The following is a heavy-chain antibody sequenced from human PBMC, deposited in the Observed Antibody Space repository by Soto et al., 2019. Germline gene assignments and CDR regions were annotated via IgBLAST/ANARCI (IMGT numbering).Heavy chain of an antibody. Sequence: QVQLVQSGAEVKKPGSSVKVSCKDSGGSFSTYSMFWVRQAPGQGLEWMGRIIPMLGVRNYAQRFQDRVTIIADKSTATVHMELSSLRSEDTALYYCTIGSWSGEVFDIWGQGTMVTVSS. CDR1: GGSFSTYS. CDR3: TIGSWSGEVFDI. V-gene: IGHV1-69*02. J-gene: IGHJ3*02. CDR2: IIPMLGVR. D-gene: IGHD2-21*01.